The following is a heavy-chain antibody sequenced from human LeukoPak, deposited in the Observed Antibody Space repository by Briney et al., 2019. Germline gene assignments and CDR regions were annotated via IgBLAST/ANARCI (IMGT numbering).Heavy chain of an antibody. D-gene: IGHD1-26*01. Sequence: GGSLRLSCAASGFTFSSYAMHWVRQAPGKGLEWVAVISYDGSNKYYADSVKGRFTISRDNSKNTLYLQMNSLRAEDTAVYCCARDRVGATDYFDYWGQGTLVTVSS. J-gene: IGHJ4*02. V-gene: IGHV3-30-3*01. CDR1: GFTFSSYA. CDR2: ISYDGSNK. CDR3: ARDRVGATDYFDY.